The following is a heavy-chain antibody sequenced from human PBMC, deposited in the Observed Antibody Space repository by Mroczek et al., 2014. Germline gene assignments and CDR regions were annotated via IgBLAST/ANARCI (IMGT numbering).Heavy chain of an antibody. V-gene: IGHV4-59*01. J-gene: IGHJ5*02. D-gene: IGHD2-15*01. CDR3: ARDSNLCSGGSCYWFDP. Sequence: QVQLQQWGPGLVKPSETLSLTCTVSGGSISSYYWSWIRQPPGKGLEWIGYIYYSGSTNYNPSLKSRVTISVDTSKNQFSLKLSSVTAADTAVYYCARDSNLCSGGSCYWFDPWGQGTLVTVSS. CDR1: GGSISSYY. CDR2: IYYSGST.